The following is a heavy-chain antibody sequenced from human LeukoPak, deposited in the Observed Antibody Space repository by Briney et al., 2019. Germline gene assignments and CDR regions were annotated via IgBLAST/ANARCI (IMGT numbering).Heavy chain of an antibody. Sequence: SETLSLTCTVSGGSFSSSSYYWGWIRQPPGKGLEWIGSISYRGNNYHNPSVKNRVIMSVDTSKNQFSLALRSVMAADTAVYYCARAYCVGDCTVLHIYFDNWGQGTLVTVSS. J-gene: IGHJ4*02. D-gene: IGHD2-21*02. CDR1: GGSFSSSSYY. V-gene: IGHV4-39*07. CDR3: ARAYCVGDCTVLHIYFDN. CDR2: ISYRGNN.